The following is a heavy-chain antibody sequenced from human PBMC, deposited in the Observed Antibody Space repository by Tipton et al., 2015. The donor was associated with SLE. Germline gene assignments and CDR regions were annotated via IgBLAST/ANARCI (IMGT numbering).Heavy chain of an antibody. CDR3: AKGATGTYYYYYMDV. CDR1: GFTVSSNY. CDR2: IYSGGTT. J-gene: IGHJ6*03. Sequence: GSLRLSCAASGFTVSSNYMSWVRQAPGKGLEWVSVIYSGGTTYYADSVKGRFTISRDNSKNTLYLQMNSLRAEDTAVYYCAKGATGTYYYYYMDVWGKGTTVTVSS. V-gene: IGHV3-53*01. D-gene: IGHD1-1*01.